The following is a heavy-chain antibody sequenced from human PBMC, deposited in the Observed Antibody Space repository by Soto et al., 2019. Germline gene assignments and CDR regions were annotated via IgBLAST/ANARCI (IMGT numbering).Heavy chain of an antibody. V-gene: IGHV4-59*08. Sequence: QVQLQEPGPGLVKPSETLSLTCTVSGGSISSDYWIWIRQPPGKVLEWIGYIYPSGNTNYNPALKSKVTISVYTSQNQFSLKLSSVTAADTAVYYCARPPRRSPYYYYYVDVWGKGTTVTVSS. CDR1: GGSISSDY. CDR3: ARPPRRSPYYYYYVDV. D-gene: IGHD6-6*01. J-gene: IGHJ6*03. CDR2: IYPSGNT.